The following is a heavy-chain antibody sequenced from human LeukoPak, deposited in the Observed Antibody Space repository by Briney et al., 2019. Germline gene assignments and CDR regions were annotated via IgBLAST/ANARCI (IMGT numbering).Heavy chain of an antibody. J-gene: IGHJ4*02. CDR3: ASRSSWYPFDY. V-gene: IGHV4-34*01. CDR2: INHSGST. D-gene: IGHD6-13*01. Sequence: NPSETLSLTCAVYGGSFSGYYWSWIRQPPGKGLEWIGEINHSGSTNYNPSLKSRVTISVDTSKNQFSLKLSSVTAADTAVYYCASRSSWYPFDYWGQGTLVTVSS. CDR1: GGSFSGYY.